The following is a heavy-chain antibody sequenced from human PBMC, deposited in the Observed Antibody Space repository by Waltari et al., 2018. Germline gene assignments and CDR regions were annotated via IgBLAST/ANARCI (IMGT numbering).Heavy chain of an antibody. CDR3: AALCSSWFDP. V-gene: IGHV3-23*01. D-gene: IGHD6-13*01. J-gene: IGHJ5*02. CDR1: GFTCSSSA. Sequence: EVQLLEAGGGLVQPGGSLRLACAASGFTCSSSAMSWVRQAPGKGLGWVSAISGSVGSTYYADSVKGRFTISRDNSKNTLYLQMNSLRAEHTAVYYCAALCSSWFDPWGQGTLVTVSS. CDR2: ISGSVGST.